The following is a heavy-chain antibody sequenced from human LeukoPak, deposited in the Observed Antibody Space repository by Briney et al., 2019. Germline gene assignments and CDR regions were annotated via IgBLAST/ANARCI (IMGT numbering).Heavy chain of an antibody. CDR3: AINIFWSGYYYY. V-gene: IGHV4-38-2*02. CDR1: GYSISSGYY. D-gene: IGHD3-3*01. Sequence: SETLSLTCTVSGYSISSGYYWGCLRPPPGKGLEWIGIIYHSGSTYYNPSLKSRVTISVDTSKNHFSLQLSSVPAADTAVYYCAINIFWSGYYYYWGQGTLVTVSS. J-gene: IGHJ4*02. CDR2: IYHSGST.